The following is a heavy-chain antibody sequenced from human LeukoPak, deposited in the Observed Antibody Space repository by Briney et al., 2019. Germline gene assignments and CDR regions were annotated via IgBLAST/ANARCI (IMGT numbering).Heavy chain of an antibody. D-gene: IGHD3-22*01. CDR3: ARVREAITMIVVADDAFDI. J-gene: IGHJ3*02. Sequence: SETLSLTCTVSGGSISSSSYYWGWIRQPPGKGLEWIGYMYYSGSTDYNPSLKSRVTISGDTSKNQFSLKLSSVTAADTAVYYCARVREAITMIVVADDAFDIWGQGTMVTVSS. V-gene: IGHV4-61*05. CDR2: MYYSGST. CDR1: GGSISSSSYY.